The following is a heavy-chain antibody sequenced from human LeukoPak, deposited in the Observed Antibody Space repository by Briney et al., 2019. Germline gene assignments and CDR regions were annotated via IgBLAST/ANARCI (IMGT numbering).Heavy chain of an antibody. D-gene: IGHD5-12*01. V-gene: IGHV3-21*01. J-gene: IGHJ4*02. CDR1: GFTFSSYS. CDR3: ARGGGARGLRPFDY. CDR2: ISSSSSYI. Sequence: GGSLRLSCAASGFTFSSYSMNWVRQAPGKGLEWVSSISSSSSYIYYADSVKGRFTISRDNAKNSLYLQMNSLRAEDTAVYYCARGGGARGLRPFDYWGQGTLVTVSS.